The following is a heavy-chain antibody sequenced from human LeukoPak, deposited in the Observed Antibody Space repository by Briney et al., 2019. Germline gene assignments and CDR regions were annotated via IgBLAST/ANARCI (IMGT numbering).Heavy chain of an antibody. D-gene: IGHD3-9*01. CDR2: ISSSSSYI. Sequence: GGSLTLSCAASGFTFSSYSMNWVRQAPGKGLEWVSSISSSSSYIYYADSVKGRFTISRDNAKNSLYLQMNSLRAEDTAVYYCARQYYDILTGYYKPGDYFDYWGRGTLVTVSS. CDR1: GFTFSSYS. V-gene: IGHV3-21*01. J-gene: IGHJ4*02. CDR3: ARQYYDILTGYYKPGDYFDY.